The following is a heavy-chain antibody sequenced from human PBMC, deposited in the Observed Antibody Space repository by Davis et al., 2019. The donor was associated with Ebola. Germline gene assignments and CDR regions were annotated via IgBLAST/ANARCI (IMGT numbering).Heavy chain of an antibody. J-gene: IGHJ4*02. CDR1: GDSISSRNW. Sequence: SETLSLTCAVSGDSISSRNWWCWLRPSPGTGLEWVGEIFHSGTTNYNASLKSRVTISVDMSKNQFSLRLTSVTAADTAVYYCARIRPRTRYCSGDTCYSFLDYWGQGALVTGSS. V-gene: IGHV4-4*02. D-gene: IGHD2-15*01. CDR2: IFHSGTT. CDR3: ARIRPRTRYCSGDTCYSFLDY.